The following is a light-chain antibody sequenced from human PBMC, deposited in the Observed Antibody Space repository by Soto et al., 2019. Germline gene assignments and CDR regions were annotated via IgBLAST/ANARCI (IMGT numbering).Light chain of an antibody. J-gene: IGKJ4*01. CDR1: QTVDSY. Sequence: EIVLTQSPATLSLSPGERATLSCRASQTVDSYLVWYQQKPGQAPRLLIYDASIRATGIPARFSGSGSGTDYPLTISSLEPEDFAVYYCQHRSHWPPRTFDGGTKVEIK. CDR3: QHRSHWPPRT. V-gene: IGKV3-11*01. CDR2: DAS.